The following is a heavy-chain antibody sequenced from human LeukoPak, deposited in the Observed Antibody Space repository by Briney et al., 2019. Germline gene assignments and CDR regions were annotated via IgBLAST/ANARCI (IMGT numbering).Heavy chain of an antibody. CDR1: GYTFTGYY. CDR2: INPNSGGT. Sequence: GASVKVSCKASGYTFTGYYMHWVRQAPGQGLEWMGWINPNSGGTNYARKFQGRVTMTRDTSISTAYMELSRLRSDDTAVYYCARGRGKLTTIPDYWGQGTLVTVSS. V-gene: IGHV1-2*02. D-gene: IGHD3-22*01. J-gene: IGHJ4*02. CDR3: ARGRGKLTTIPDY.